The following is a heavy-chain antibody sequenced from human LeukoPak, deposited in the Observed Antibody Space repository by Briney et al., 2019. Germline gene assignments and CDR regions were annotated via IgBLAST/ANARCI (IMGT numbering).Heavy chain of an antibody. CDR2: INGDGTGI. CDR3: ARTGQALDT. D-gene: IGHD1-14*01. Sequence: GGSLRLSCAASGXTFSSYRMHWVRQAPGKGLVWVSRINGDGTGISYADSVKGRFTISRDNAENTLYLQMNSLRDEDTAMYHCARTGQALDTWGQGTMVTVSS. J-gene: IGHJ3*02. V-gene: IGHV3-74*01. CDR1: GXTFSSYR.